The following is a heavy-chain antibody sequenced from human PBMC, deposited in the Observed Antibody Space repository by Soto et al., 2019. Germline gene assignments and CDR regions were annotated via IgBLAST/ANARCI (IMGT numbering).Heavy chain of an antibody. CDR3: AKALGGLRYFYFCESGYYYYGKDV. J-gene: IGHJ6*02. V-gene: IGHV3-23*01. D-gene: IGHD3-9*01. CDR1: GCTFSSYA. CDR2: ISGSDGST. Sequence: PGGSLRLCCAASGCTFSSYAMSWVRQAPGKGLEWGSAISGSDGSTDYADSVRGRCTISRDSSKNPLYLQRNRWRAEDTAVYYCAKALGGLRYFYFCESGYYYYGKDVSGQGTTGRVSS.